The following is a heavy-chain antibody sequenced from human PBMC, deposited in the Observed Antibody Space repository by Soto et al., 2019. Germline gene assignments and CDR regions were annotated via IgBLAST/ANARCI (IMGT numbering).Heavy chain of an antibody. CDR3: ARLRYYYDSSGYYQFDY. CDR1: GGSISSSTYY. Sequence: SQTLSLTCTVSGGSISSSTYYWAWIRQPPGKVLEWIGSIYYSGITYYNPSLKSRVTISVDTTKNQFSLKLSSVTAADTAVYYCARLRYYYDSSGYYQFDYWGQGTLVTVSS. CDR2: IYYSGIT. J-gene: IGHJ4*02. D-gene: IGHD3-22*01. V-gene: IGHV4-39*01.